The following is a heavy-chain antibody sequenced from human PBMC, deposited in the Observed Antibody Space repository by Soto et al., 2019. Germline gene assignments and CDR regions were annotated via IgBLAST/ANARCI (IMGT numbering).Heavy chain of an antibody. CDR1: GGTFSSYA. V-gene: IGHV1-69*06. Sequence: SVKVSCKASGGTFSSYAISWVRQAPGQGLEWMGGIIPIFGTANYAQKFQGRVTITADKSTSTAYMELSSLRSEDTAVYYCALAEGSGSYYNLDYYYYRMDVWGQGTTVTVSS. D-gene: IGHD3-10*01. CDR2: IIPIFGTA. J-gene: IGHJ6*02. CDR3: ALAEGSGSYYNLDYYYYRMDV.